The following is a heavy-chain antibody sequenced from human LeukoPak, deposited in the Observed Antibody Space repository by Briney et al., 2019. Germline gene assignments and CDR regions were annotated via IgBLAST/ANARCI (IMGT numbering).Heavy chain of an antibody. V-gene: IGHV3-23*01. CDR3: AKGGGYYYDSSGYDY. CDR2: ISGSGGST. J-gene: IGHJ4*02. CDR1: GFTFSSYA. Sequence: GGSLRLSCAASGFTFSSYAMSWVRQAPGKGLEWVSAISGSGGSTYSADSVKGRFTISRDNSKNTLYLQMNSLRAEDTAVYYCAKGGGYYYDSSGYDYWGQGTLVTVSS. D-gene: IGHD3-22*01.